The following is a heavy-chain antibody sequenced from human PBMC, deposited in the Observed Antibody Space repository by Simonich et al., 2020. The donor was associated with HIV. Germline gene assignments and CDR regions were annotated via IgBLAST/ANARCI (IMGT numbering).Heavy chain of an antibody. J-gene: IGHJ4*02. D-gene: IGHD6-6*01. Sequence: EVQLVESGGGLVQPGRSLRLSCAASGFTFDDYAMHWDRQAPGKGRGWVSGISGNSGSIGYADSVKGRFTISRDNAKNSLYLQMNSLRAEDMALYYCAKDRYSSSSGSFDYWGQGTLVTVSS. CDR2: ISGNSGSI. V-gene: IGHV3-9*03. CDR3: AKDRYSSSSGSFDY. CDR1: GFTFDDYA.